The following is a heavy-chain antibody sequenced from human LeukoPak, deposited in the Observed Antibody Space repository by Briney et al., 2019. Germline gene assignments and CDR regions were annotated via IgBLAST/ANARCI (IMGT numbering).Heavy chain of an antibody. CDR3: ARAVRIAARCDAFDI. D-gene: IGHD6-6*01. CDR1: GGSISSYY. Sequence: SETLSLTCTVSGGSISSYYWSWIRQPPGKGLEWIGYIYYSGSTNYNPSLKSRVTISVDTSKNQFSLKLSSVTAADTAVYYCARAVRIAARCDAFDIWGQGTMVTVSS. J-gene: IGHJ3*02. CDR2: IYYSGST. V-gene: IGHV4-59*01.